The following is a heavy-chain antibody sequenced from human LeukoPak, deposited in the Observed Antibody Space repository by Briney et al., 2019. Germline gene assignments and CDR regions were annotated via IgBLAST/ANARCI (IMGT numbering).Heavy chain of an antibody. V-gene: IGHV3-30*04. CDR3: AAGAGGGYFDWLIPIDY. CDR2: ISYVGSNK. CDR1: GFTFSSYA. J-gene: IGHJ4*02. Sequence: GGSLRLSRAASGFTFSSYAMHWVRQAPGKGLEWVAVISYVGSNKYYADSVKGRFTISRDNSKNTLYLKMNSLRAEDTAVYYCAAGAGGGYFDWLIPIDYWGQGTLVTVSS. D-gene: IGHD3-9*01.